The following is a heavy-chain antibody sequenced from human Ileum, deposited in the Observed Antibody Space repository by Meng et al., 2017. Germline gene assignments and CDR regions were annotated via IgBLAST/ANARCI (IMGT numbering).Heavy chain of an antibody. CDR1: VYTFTSYD. CDR3: ARGGSGSYYLYYYYGMDV. Sequence: ASVNVSCMASVYTFTSYDINWVRQATGQGLEWMGWMNPNSGNTGYAQKFQGRVTITRNTSISTAYMELSSLRSEDTAVYYCARGGSGSYYLYYYYGMDVWGQGTTVTVSS. J-gene: IGHJ6*02. CDR2: MNPNSGNT. V-gene: IGHV1-8*03. D-gene: IGHD3-10*01.